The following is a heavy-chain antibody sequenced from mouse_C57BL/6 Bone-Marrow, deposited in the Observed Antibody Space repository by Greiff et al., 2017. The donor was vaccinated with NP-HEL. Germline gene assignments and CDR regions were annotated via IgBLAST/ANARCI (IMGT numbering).Heavy chain of an antibody. D-gene: IGHD3-2*02. CDR1: GFTFSDYY. CDR3: ARGGLDSSGYDY. Sequence: EVQLVESEGGLVQPGSSMKLSCTASGFTFSDYYMAWVRQVPEKGLEWVANINYDGSSTYYLDSLKSRFIISRDNAKNILYLQMSSLKSEDTATYYCARGGLDSSGYDYWGQGTTLTVSS. CDR2: INYDGSST. J-gene: IGHJ2*01. V-gene: IGHV5-16*01.